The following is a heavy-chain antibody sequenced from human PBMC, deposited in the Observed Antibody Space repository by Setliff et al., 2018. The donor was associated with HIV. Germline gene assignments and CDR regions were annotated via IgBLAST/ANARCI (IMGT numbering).Heavy chain of an antibody. J-gene: IGHJ6*03. CDR1: GGSISTVTYY. V-gene: IGHV4-39*02. CDR2: VHYSGNT. D-gene: IGHD6-6*01. CDR3: ARVGGYSSSSRDFYYHNMEV. Sequence: LSLTCTLFGGSISTVTYYWAWIRQPPGKGLEWIGNVHYSGNTYYTSSLQSRVIISADTSKSQFYLRLSSVTAADTGVYYCARVGGYSSSSRDFYYHNMEVWGKGTTVTVSS.